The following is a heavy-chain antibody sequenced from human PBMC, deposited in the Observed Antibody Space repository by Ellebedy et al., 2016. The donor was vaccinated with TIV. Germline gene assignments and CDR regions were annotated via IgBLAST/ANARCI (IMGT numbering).Heavy chain of an antibody. CDR2: IIPIFGTA. Sequence: SVKVSXKASGGTFSSYAISWVRQAPGQGLEWMGGIIPIFGTANYAQKFQGRVTITADESTSTAYMELSSLRSEDTAVYYCASGSRRTTLHNWFDPWGQGTLVTVSS. J-gene: IGHJ5*02. V-gene: IGHV1-69*13. CDR3: ASGSRRTTLHNWFDP. CDR1: GGTFSSYA. D-gene: IGHD1-26*01.